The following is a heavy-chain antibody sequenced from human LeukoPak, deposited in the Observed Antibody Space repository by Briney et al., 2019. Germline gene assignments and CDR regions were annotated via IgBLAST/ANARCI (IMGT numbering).Heavy chain of an antibody. D-gene: IGHD6-13*01. Sequence: PSQTLSLTCAVSGGSISSGGYSWSWIRQPPGKGLEWIGYIYYSGSTYYNPSLKSRVTISVDTSKNQFSLKLSSVTAADTAVYYCARGCLAAAGTVVRFDPWGQGTLVTVSS. V-gene: IGHV4-30-4*07. CDR2: IYYSGST. CDR3: ARGCLAAAGTVVRFDP. CDR1: GGSISSGGYS. J-gene: IGHJ5*02.